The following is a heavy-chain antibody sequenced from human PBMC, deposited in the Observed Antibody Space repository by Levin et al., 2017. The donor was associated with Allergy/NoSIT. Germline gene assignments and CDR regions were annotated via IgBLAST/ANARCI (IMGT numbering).Heavy chain of an antibody. CDR1: GFSFSDYH. D-gene: IGHD3-10*01. CDR2: ISGGGGTI. J-gene: IGHJ6*02. V-gene: IGHV3-11*01. CDR3: AGERGRDYNGLDV. Sequence: AGGSLRLSCATSGFSFSDYHIYYIRQAPGKGLEWISYISGGGGTIYYADSVKGRFTVSRDNTNNSLFLQIKNLRVEDTAVYYCAGERGRDYNGLDVWGQGTTVTVSS.